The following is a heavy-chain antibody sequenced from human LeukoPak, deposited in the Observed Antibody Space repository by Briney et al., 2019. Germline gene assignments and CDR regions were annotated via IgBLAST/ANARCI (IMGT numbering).Heavy chain of an antibody. CDR2: VYCSGTT. CDR1: VGSISSHY. J-gene: IGHJ6*03. Sequence: SETLSLTCTVSVGSISSHYWSWIPQPPEKGLDCMGYVYCSGTTNYNPSLKSRATMLVDTSKNQFSLKLDSVTAADTAVYYCARVDFAGAYYYYCMDVWGKGTTVTVSS. D-gene: IGHD3/OR15-3a*01. CDR3: ARVDFAGAYYYYCMDV. V-gene: IGHV4-59*11.